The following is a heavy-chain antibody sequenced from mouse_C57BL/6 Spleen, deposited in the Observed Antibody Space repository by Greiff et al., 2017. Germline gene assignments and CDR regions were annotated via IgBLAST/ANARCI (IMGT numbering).Heavy chain of an antibody. D-gene: IGHD2-1*01. CDR2: IRLKSDNYAT. Sequence: EVQLQESGGGLVQPGGSMKLSCVASGFTFSNYWMNWVRQSPEKGLEWVAQIRLKSDNYATDYAESVKGRFNISRDDSKSSVYLQMNNLRAEDTGIYFCTGYGNYFDYWGQGTTLTVSS. CDR3: TGYGNYFDY. V-gene: IGHV6-3*01. J-gene: IGHJ2*01. CDR1: GFTFSNYW.